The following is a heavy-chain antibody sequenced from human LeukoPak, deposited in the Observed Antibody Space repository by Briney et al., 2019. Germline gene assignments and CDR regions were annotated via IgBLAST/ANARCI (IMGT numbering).Heavy chain of an antibody. CDR3: VKEHVDRAFTRSFEI. Sequence: VGSRRLSWAAAGGRFIANARSWVRQAPGKGLEWVSAISPDKTYYADSVKGRLTISRDNYKNTVDLHMNSPRAEDTAIYYCVKEHVDRAFTRSFEIWGQGIVVTVSS. CDR1: GGRFIANA. V-gene: IGHV3-23*01. J-gene: IGHJ3*02. D-gene: IGHD3-3*02. CDR2: ISPDKT.